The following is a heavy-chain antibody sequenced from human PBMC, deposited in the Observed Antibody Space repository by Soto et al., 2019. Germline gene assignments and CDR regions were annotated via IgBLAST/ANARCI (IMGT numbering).Heavy chain of an antibody. D-gene: IGHD2-2*01. CDR1: GGTFSSYA. CDR2: IIPIFGTA. Sequence: SVKVSCKASGGTFSSYAISWVRQAPGQGLEWMGGIIPIFGTANYAQKFQGRVTITADESTSTAYMELSSLRSEDTAVYYCAREGELRVLVPAAAEGGYNWFDPWGQGTLVTVSS. CDR3: AREGELRVLVPAAAEGGYNWFDP. V-gene: IGHV1-69*13. J-gene: IGHJ5*02.